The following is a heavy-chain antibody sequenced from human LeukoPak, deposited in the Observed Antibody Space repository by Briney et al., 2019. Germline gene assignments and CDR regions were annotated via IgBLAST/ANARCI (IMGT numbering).Heavy chain of an antibody. CDR2: INHSGST. V-gene: IGHV4-34*01. CDR3: ARGSRVYDFWSGYYTGVAPRGTNYMDV. J-gene: IGHJ6*03. CDR1: GGSFSGYY. D-gene: IGHD3-3*01. Sequence: SETLSLTCAVYGGSFSGYYWSWIRQPPGKGLEWIGEINHSGSTNYNPSLKSRVTISVDTSKNQFSLMLSSVTAADTAVYYCARGSRVYDFWSGYYTGVAPRGTNYMDVWGKGTTVTVSS.